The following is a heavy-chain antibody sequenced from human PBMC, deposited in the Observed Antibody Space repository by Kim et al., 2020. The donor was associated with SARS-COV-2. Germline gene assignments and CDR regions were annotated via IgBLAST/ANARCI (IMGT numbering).Heavy chain of an antibody. D-gene: IGHD3-16*01. V-gene: IGHV3-64D*06. J-gene: IGHJ6*02. Sequence: CAESVKGRFRRSRDNTKNTLYLQMSSLRAEDSAVYYCVKGRGGAGHDGMDVWGQGTTVTVSS. CDR3: VKGRGGAGHDGMDV.